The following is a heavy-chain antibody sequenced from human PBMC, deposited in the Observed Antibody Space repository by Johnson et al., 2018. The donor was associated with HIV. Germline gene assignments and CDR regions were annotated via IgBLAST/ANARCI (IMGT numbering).Heavy chain of an antibody. CDR2: ISYVGTNE. Sequence: QVQLVESGGGVVQPGRSLRLSCAASGFTFSSYGMHWVRQAPGKGLEWVAVISYVGTNEYYADSVKGRFTISRDNSKNTLYLQMNSLRAEDTAVYYCSISQEYSSSWFGAFDIWGQGTMVTVSS. CDR3: SISQEYSSSWFGAFDI. J-gene: IGHJ3*02. V-gene: IGHV3-30*03. CDR1: GFTFSSYG. D-gene: IGHD6-13*01.